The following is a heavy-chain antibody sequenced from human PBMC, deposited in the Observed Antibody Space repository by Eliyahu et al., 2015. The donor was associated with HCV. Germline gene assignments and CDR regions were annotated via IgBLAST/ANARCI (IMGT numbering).Heavy chain of an antibody. V-gene: IGHV4-31*03. D-gene: IGHD5-12*01. CDR3: ARDLLIGSRAFDI. J-gene: IGHJ3*02. CDR1: GGSXSSGGXY. CDR2: IYYSGST. Sequence: QVQLQESGPGLVKPSXTLSLTXXXXGGSXSSGGXYWSWIRQHPGKGLEWIGYIYYSGSTYYNPSLKSRVTISVDTSKNQFSVKLSSVTAADTAVYYCARDLLIGSRAFDIWGQGTMVTVSS.